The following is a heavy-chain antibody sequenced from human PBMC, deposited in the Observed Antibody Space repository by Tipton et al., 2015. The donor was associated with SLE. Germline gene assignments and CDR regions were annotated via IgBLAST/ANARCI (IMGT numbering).Heavy chain of an antibody. CDR2: IYYSGST. J-gene: IGHJ2*01. CDR3: ARNGGSYYMYFNL. Sequence: TLSLTCTVSNGSISSSPYYWGWIRQSPGKGLEWVGSIYYSGSTYYNPSLKSRVTMSVDTSKNQFSLKLSSVTAADTAVYYCARNGGSYYMYFNLWGRGTLVTVSS. D-gene: IGHD1-26*01. CDR1: NGSISSSPYY. V-gene: IGHV4-39*07.